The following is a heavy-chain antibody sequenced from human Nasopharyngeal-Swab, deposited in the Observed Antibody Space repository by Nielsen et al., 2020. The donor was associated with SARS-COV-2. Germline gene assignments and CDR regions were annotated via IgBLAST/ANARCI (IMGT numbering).Heavy chain of an antibody. D-gene: IGHD1-14*01. CDR1: GFIFSRSA. J-gene: IGHJ4*02. V-gene: IGHV3-23*01. CDR2: ISASGGST. Sequence: GGSLRLSCVVSGFIFSRSAMTWVRQAPGKGLEWVSGISASGGSTYYADSVKGRFTIPRDNSKNILYLQMNSLTVEDTAVYYCAKENQLTRFDYWGQGTLVTVSS. CDR3: AKENQLTRFDY.